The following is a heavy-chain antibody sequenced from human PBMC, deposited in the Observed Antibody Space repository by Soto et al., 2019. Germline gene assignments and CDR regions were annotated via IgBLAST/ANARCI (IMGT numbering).Heavy chain of an antibody. V-gene: IGHV4-30-4*01. Sequence: SETLSLTCSVSGDSISTVDYFWAWIRQPPGQALEYIGYIYKSTTTYYNPSFEGRVEISLDTSKSQFSLTVTSVTAADTAVYFCARGRYCLTGRCSTNWFHXWGQGTLVTVSX. CDR3: ARGRYCLTGRCSTNWFHX. J-gene: IGHJ5*01. D-gene: IGHD2-15*01. CDR2: IYKSTTT. CDR1: GDSISTVDYF.